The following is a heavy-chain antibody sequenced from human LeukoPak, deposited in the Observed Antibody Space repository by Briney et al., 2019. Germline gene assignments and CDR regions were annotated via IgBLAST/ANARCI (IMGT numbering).Heavy chain of an antibody. J-gene: IGHJ4*02. CDR1: GFTFSSYS. CDR2: ISSSSSYI. Sequence: GGSLRLSCAASGFTFSSYSMNWVRQDPGKGLEWVSSISSSSSYIYYADSVKGRFTISRDNAKNSLYLQMNSLRAEDTAVYYCARDAGDSSGYYDFDYWGQGTLVTVSS. V-gene: IGHV3-21*01. D-gene: IGHD3-22*01. CDR3: ARDAGDSSGYYDFDY.